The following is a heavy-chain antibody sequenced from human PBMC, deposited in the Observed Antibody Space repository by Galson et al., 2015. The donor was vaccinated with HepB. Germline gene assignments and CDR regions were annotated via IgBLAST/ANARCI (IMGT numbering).Heavy chain of an antibody. J-gene: IGHJ6*02. V-gene: IGHV1-8*01. CDR3: ARGGSGSWVYYYGMDV. CDR1: GYTFTSYD. CDR2: MNPNSGNT. Sequence: SVKVSCKASGYTFTSYDINWVRQAPGLGLEWMGWMNPNSGNTGYAQMFQGRVTMTRNTSISTAYMELSSLRSEDTAVYYCARGGSGSWVYYYGMDVWGQGTTVTVSS. D-gene: IGHD2-15*01.